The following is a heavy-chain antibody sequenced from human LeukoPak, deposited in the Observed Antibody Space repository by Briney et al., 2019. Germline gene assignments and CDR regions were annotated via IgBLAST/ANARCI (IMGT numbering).Heavy chain of an antibody. CDR1: GGTFSSTT. CDR2: ITPIFRTP. Sequence: SVKVSCKASGGTFSSTTINWVRQAPGQGLEWMGGITPIFRTPNYAQKFQGRVTITAVESMSTAYMELSSLRSEDTAVYYCTRGWLAETTVVTPYNYWGQGTLVTVSS. V-gene: IGHV1-69*01. D-gene: IGHD2-21*02. J-gene: IGHJ4*02. CDR3: TRGWLAETTVVTPYNY.